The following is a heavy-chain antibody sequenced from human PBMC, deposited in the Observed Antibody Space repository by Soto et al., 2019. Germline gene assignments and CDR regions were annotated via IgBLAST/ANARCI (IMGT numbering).Heavy chain of an antibody. CDR1: GFTFSSHA. J-gene: IGHJ4*02. D-gene: IGHD3-16*01. CDR2: IHGTRSII. V-gene: IGHV3-48*02. Sequence: EVQLVESGGGLVQPGGSRKLSCAVSGFTFSSHAMNWVRQAPGKGLAWVAYIHGTRSIIYYADSVKGRFTISRDNAKNSLYLQMDSLRDEDTALYYCARDARNADYDYWGQGTLVTVAS. CDR3: ARDARNADYDY.